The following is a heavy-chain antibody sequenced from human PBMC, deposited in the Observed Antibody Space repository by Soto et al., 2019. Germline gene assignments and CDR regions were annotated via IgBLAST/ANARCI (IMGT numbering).Heavy chain of an antibody. Sequence: EVQLVESGGGLVQPGGSLRLSCAASGFTFSDHYMDWVRQAPGKGLEWVGRTSNRANSYATEYAASVQGRFTISRDDSNNTLYLHMNSLKTEDTAVYYCAVPSGATEGNDAFDFWGQGTVVIVSS. D-gene: IGHD1-26*01. J-gene: IGHJ3*01. V-gene: IGHV3-72*01. CDR1: GFTFSDHY. CDR3: AVPSGATEGNDAFDF. CDR2: TSNRANSYAT.